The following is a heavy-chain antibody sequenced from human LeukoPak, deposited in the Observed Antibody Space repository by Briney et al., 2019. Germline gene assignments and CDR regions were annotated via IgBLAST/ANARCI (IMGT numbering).Heavy chain of an antibody. CDR1: GGTFSSYA. CDR3: ARPRGGYSSSIFDY. Sequence: GASVKVSCKASGGTFSSYAISWVRQAPGQGLEWMGGIIPIFGTANYAQKFQGRVTITADESTSTAYMELSSLRSEDTAVYYCARPRGGYSSSIFDYWGQGTLVTVSS. CDR2: IIPIFGTA. J-gene: IGHJ4*02. D-gene: IGHD6-13*01. V-gene: IGHV1-69*13.